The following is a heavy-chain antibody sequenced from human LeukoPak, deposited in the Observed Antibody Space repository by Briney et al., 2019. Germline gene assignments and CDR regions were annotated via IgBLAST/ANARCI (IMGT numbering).Heavy chain of an antibody. CDR2: IYSGGST. J-gene: IGHJ5*02. Sequence: GGSLRLSCAASGFTVSSNYMSWVRQAPGKGLEWVSVIYSGGSTYYADSVKGRFTISRHNSKNTLYLQMNSLRAEDTAVHYCARGPNYDFWSGYPGNWFDPWGQGTLVTVSS. V-gene: IGHV3-53*04. D-gene: IGHD3-3*01. CDR3: ARGPNYDFWSGYPGNWFDP. CDR1: GFTVSSNY.